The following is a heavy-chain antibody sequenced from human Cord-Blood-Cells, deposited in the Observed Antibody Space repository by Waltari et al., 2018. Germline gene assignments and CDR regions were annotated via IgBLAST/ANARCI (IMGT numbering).Heavy chain of an antibody. CDR1: GGSISSSSYY. V-gene: IGHV4-39*01. CDR2: LYYSGST. D-gene: IGHD3-3*01. J-gene: IGHJ5*02. CDR3: ARGRIFGVVIEGWFDP. Sequence: QLQLQESGPGLVKPSETLSLTCTVSGGSISSSSYYWGWIRQPPGKGLEWIGSLYYSGSTYYSPALKSRVTISVDTSKNQVSLKLSSVTAADTAVYYCARGRIFGVVIEGWFDPWGQGTLVTVSS.